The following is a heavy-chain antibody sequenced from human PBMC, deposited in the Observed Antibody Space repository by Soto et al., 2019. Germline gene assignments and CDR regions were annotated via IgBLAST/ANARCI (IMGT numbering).Heavy chain of an antibody. Sequence: EVQLLDSGGGLVQPGGSLRLSCADSGFTFSNYAMSWVRHAPGKGLEWVSTISGNGGSTYYADSVKGRFTISRDNSKNMLFLQINSLRDDDSAVYYCSKRPASIIMFDYWGQGTPVTVSS. J-gene: IGHJ4*02. CDR3: SKRPASIIMFDY. V-gene: IGHV3-23*01. CDR2: ISGNGGST. D-gene: IGHD6-25*01. CDR1: GFTFSNYA.